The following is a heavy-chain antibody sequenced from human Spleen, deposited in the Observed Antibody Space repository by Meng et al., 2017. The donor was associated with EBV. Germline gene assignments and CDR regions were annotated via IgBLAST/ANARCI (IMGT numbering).Heavy chain of an antibody. CDR3: ASESGRGFTPDY. CDR2: LIPKSDAP. Sequence: VQLGQGGAEVKKPGSSGKVSCKTSGGTFRSDAVSWVRQAPGQGLEWLGGLIPKSDAPYYAQKFQDRVTITADESTSTHYMDLRGLKSEDTAVYYCASESGRGFTPDYWGQGTLVTVSS. V-gene: IGHV1-69*01. D-gene: IGHD3-10*01. J-gene: IGHJ4*02. CDR1: GGTFRSDA.